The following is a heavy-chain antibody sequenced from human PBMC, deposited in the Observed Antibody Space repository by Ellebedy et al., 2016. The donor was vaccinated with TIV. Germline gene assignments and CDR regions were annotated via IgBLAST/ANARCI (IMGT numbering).Heavy chain of an antibody. CDR1: GFTFSNYA. V-gene: IGHV3-30-3*01. CDR2: ISYDGTNK. CDR3: ASLYRVGEQLVLKFHYMDV. Sequence: GGSLRLSXAASGFTFSNYALHWVRQAPGKGLGWVALISYDGTNKYYADSVKGRFTISRDNSKSTLYLQMNSLRAEDTAVYYCASLYRVGEQLVLKFHYMDVWGKGTTVTVSS. J-gene: IGHJ6*03. D-gene: IGHD6-6*01.